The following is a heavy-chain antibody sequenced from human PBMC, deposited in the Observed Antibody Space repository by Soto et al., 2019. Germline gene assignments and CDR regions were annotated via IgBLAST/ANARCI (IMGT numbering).Heavy chain of an antibody. CDR1: GYTFTSYG. Sequence: QVHLVQSGAEVKKPGASVKVSCKASGYTFTSYGITWVRQAPGQGLEWMGWISAHNGNTDYAQKLQGRVIVTRDTPTSTAYMELRRLISDDTAVYYCARGRVGDYWGQGALVTVSS. D-gene: IGHD3-10*01. J-gene: IGHJ4*02. CDR3: ARGRVGDY. CDR2: ISAHNGNT. V-gene: IGHV1-18*01.